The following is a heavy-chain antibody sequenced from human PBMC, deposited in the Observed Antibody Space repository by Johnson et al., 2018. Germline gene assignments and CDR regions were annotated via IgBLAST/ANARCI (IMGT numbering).Heavy chain of an antibody. D-gene: IGHD1-26*01. J-gene: IGHJ4*02. V-gene: IGHV1-69*06. CDR1: GGTFRSYA. Sequence: QVQLVESAAAVKKPGSSVKVSCKASGGTFRSYAISWVRQAPGQGLEWLGGIIPIFASTSYAASMKGPFTISRDNSKNTLYLQMNSLRTEDTAGYHGAKGALPGRYYPDYWGQGTLVTVSS. CDR2: IIPIFAST. CDR3: AKGALPGRYYPDY.